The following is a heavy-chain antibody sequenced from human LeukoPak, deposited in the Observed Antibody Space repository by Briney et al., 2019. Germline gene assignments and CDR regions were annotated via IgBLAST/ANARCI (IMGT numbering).Heavy chain of an antibody. D-gene: IGHD2-2*01. Sequence: GGSLRLSYAASGFTFSSYSMNWVRQAPGKGLEWVSYISSSSSTIYYADSVKGRFTISRDNAKNSLYLQMNSLRAEDTAVYYCARSAPAAMLLYYYGMDVWGQGTTVTVSS. CDR1: GFTFSSYS. V-gene: IGHV3-48*01. J-gene: IGHJ6*02. CDR2: ISSSSSTI. CDR3: ARSAPAAMLLYYYGMDV.